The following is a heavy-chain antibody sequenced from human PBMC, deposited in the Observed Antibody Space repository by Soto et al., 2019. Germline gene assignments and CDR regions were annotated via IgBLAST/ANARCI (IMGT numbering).Heavy chain of an antibody. CDR3: VKGGWLDY. J-gene: IGHJ4*02. Sequence: DVKLLESGGGLVQPGGSLRLSCAAFQFTFSSFAMTWVRQAPGKGLEWVSFISETGDSLSYAESVKGRFTISRDNSKNTLYLQMSSLRPEDTAVYYCVKGGWLDYWGQGTLVTVSS. D-gene: IGHD3-10*01. CDR1: QFTFSSFA. CDR2: ISETGDSL. V-gene: IGHV3-23*01.